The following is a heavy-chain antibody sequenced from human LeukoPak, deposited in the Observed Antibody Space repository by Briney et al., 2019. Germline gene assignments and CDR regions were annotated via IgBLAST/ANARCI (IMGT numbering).Heavy chain of an antibody. Sequence: SETLSLTCTVSGGSISSYYWSWIRQPLGKGLEWIGYIYYSGSTNYNPSLKSRVTISVDTSKNQFSLKLSSVTAADTAVYYCARLIAAAGPALDYWGQGTLVTVSS. V-gene: IGHV4-59*01. CDR2: IYYSGST. D-gene: IGHD6-13*01. CDR1: GGSISSYY. CDR3: ARLIAAAGPALDY. J-gene: IGHJ4*02.